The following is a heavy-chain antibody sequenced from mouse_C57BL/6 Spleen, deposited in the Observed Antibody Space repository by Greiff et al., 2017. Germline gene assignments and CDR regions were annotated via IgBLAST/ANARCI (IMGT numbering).Heavy chain of an antibody. CDR1: GFNIKDDY. CDR2: IDPETGDT. J-gene: IGHJ3*01. CDR3: STFITSVVAPFAY. Sequence: VQLQQSGAELVRPGASVKLSCTASGFNIKDDYMHWVKQRPEQGLEWIGWIDPETGDTAYASKFPGKAAIAAGTSYNTAYLQRSGLTSKDTAVYYYSTFITSVVAPFAYWGQGTLVTVSA. V-gene: IGHV14-4*01. D-gene: IGHD1-1*01.